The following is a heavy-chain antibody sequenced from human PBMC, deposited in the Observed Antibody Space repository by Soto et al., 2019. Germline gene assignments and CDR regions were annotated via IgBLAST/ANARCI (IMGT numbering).Heavy chain of an antibody. CDR1: GGTFSSYA. V-gene: IGHV1-69*06. CDR2: IIPIFGTA. D-gene: IGHD5-12*01. Sequence: SVKVSCKASGGTFSSYAISWVRQAPGQGLGWMGGIIPIFGTANYAQKFQGRVTITADKSTSTAYMELSSLRSEDTAVYYCARSRDGYNRDYYGMDVWGQGTTVTVYS. J-gene: IGHJ6*02. CDR3: ARSRDGYNRDYYGMDV.